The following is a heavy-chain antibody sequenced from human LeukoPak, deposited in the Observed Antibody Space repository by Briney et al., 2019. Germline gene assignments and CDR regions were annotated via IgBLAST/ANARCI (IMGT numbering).Heavy chain of an antibody. D-gene: IGHD3-3*01. CDR1: GYTFTSYG. CDR3: ARERIFGVEAHDAFDI. Sequence: ASVKVSCKASGYTFTSYGISWVRQAPGQGLEWMGWITVYNGNTNYAQKLQGRVTMTTDTSTSTAYMELRSLRSDDTAVYYCARERIFGVEAHDAFDIWGQGTMVTVSS. J-gene: IGHJ3*02. CDR2: ITVYNGNT. V-gene: IGHV1-18*01.